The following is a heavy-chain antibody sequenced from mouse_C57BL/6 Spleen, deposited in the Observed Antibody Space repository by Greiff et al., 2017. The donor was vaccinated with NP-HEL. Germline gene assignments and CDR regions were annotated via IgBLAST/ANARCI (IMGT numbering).Heavy chain of an antibody. CDR1: GFNIKNTY. CDR3: ASTTVVATRYYAMDY. D-gene: IGHD1-1*01. Sequence: EVMLVESVAELVRPGASVKLSCTASGFNIKNTYMHWVKQRPEQGLEWIGRIDPANGNTKYAPKFQGKATITADTSSNTAYLQLSSLTSEDTAIYYCASTTVVATRYYAMDYWGQGTSVTVSS. V-gene: IGHV14-3*01. J-gene: IGHJ4*01. CDR2: IDPANGNT.